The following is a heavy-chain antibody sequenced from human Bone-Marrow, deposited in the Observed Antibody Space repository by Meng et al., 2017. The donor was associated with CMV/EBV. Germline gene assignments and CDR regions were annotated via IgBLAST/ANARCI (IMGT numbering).Heavy chain of an antibody. D-gene: IGHD3-10*01. CDR1: GGSISSYY. CDR3: AREGEDTIVRGTVRYYYGMDV. V-gene: IGHV4-59*01. CDR2: IYYSGST. Sequence: SGTLSLTCTVSGGSISSYYWSWIRQPPGKGLEWIGYIYYSGSTNYNPSLKSRVTISVDTSKNQFSLKLSSVTAADTAVYYCAREGEDTIVRGTVRYYYGMDVWGQGTTVTVSS. J-gene: IGHJ6*02.